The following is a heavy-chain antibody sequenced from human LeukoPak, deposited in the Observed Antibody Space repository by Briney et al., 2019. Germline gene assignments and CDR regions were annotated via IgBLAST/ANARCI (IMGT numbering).Heavy chain of an antibody. D-gene: IGHD6-25*01. CDR3: ARVGARLGAFDI. V-gene: IGHV3-74*01. Sequence: GGSLRLSCAASGFTFDDYAMHWVRQAPGKGLVWVSRINSDGSRTSYADSVKGRFTISRDNAKNTLYLQMNSLRAEDTAVYYCARVGARLGAFDIWGQGTMVTVSS. J-gene: IGHJ3*02. CDR1: GFTFDDYA. CDR2: INSDGSRT.